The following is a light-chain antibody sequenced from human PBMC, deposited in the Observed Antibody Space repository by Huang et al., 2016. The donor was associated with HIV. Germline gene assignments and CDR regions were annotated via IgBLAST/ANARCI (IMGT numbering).Light chain of an antibody. CDR2: GAA. J-gene: IGKJ2*01. CDR3: QQYHISPYT. CDR1: QRVRSRY. Sequence: EIVLTPSPATLSLSPGESATLSGGASQRVRSRYLAWYQQKTGLAPTLLIYGAANRATGIPDRCSGSGSGTDFTLTIRRLEPEDSAVYYCQQYHISPYTFGRGTKLEIK. V-gene: IGKV3D-20*01.